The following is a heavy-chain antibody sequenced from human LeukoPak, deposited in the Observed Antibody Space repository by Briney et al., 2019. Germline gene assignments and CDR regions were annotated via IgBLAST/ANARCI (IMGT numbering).Heavy chain of an antibody. CDR1: GGSISSGSYS. CDR2: IYTSGST. J-gene: IGHJ3*02. CDR3: ARDRKQWLTSDAFDI. D-gene: IGHD6-19*01. Sequence: NPSETLSLTCTVSGGSISSGSYSWSWIRPPAGKGLEWVGSIYTSGSTNYNPSLKSRVTISVDTSKNQFSLELSSVTAADTAVYYCARDRKQWLTSDAFDIWGQGTMVTVSS. V-gene: IGHV4-61*02.